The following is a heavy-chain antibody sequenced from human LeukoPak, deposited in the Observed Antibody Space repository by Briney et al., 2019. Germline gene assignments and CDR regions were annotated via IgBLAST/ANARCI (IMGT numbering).Heavy chain of an antibody. CDR1: GFTFSSYG. CDR3: AKDRSGGSCYYFDY. CDR2: ISYAGSNK. Sequence: PGGSLRLSCAASGFTFSSYGIHWVRQAPGKGLEWVAVISYAGSNKYYADSVKGRFTISRDNSKNTLYLQMNSLRAEDTAVYYCAKDRSGGSCYYFDYWGQGTLVTVSS. J-gene: IGHJ4*02. V-gene: IGHV3-30*18. D-gene: IGHD2-15*01.